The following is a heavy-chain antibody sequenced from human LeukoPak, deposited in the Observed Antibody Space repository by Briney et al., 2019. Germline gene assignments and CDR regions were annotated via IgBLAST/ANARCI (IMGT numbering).Heavy chain of an antibody. V-gene: IGHV3-74*01. D-gene: IGHD3-3*01. J-gene: IGHJ4*02. Sequence: PGRSLRLSCAASGYTFSSYWMHWVRQAPWKGLVWVSRINSDGSSTSYADSVKGRFTISRDNAKNTLYLQMNSLRAEDTAVYYCARDSEGSRLTIFGVVDYWGQGTLVTVSS. CDR2: INSDGSST. CDR1: GYTFSSYW. CDR3: ARDSEGSRLTIFGVVDY.